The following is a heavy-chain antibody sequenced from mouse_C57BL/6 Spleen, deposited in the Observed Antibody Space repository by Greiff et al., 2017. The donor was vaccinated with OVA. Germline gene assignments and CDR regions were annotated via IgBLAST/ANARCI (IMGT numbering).Heavy chain of an antibody. CDR1: GFTFSSYA. J-gene: IGHJ4*01. V-gene: IGHV5-9-1*02. Sequence: EVKLVESGEGLVKPGGSLKLSCAASGFTFSSYAMSWVRQTPEQRLEWVAYISSGGDYIYYADTVKGRFTISRDHARNTLYLQMSSLKSEDTAMYYCTRDGPPFWYGSSYYYAMDYWGQGTSVTVSS. D-gene: IGHD1-1*01. CDR2: ISSGGDYI. CDR3: TRDGPPFWYGSSYYYAMDY.